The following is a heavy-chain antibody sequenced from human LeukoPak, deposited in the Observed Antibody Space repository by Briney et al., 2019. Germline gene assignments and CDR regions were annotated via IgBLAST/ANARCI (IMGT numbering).Heavy chain of an antibody. Sequence: PGRSLRLSCAASGFTFSSYAMHWVRQAPGKGLEWVAVISNDGSNKYHAESVKGRFTISRDNSKNTLYLQMNSLRAEDTAVYYCARASFSADGYNLILDAFDIWGQGTMVTVSS. J-gene: IGHJ3*02. CDR2: ISNDGSNK. CDR3: ARASFSADGYNLILDAFDI. CDR1: GFTFSSYA. D-gene: IGHD5-24*01. V-gene: IGHV3-30-3*01.